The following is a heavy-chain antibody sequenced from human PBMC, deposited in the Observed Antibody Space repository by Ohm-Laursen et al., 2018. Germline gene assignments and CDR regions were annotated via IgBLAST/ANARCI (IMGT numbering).Heavy chain of an antibody. CDR3: ARGSGNYVFDY. CDR1: GFTFSSYS. D-gene: IGHD3-22*01. V-gene: IGHV3-21*01. CDR2: ISSSSSYI. Sequence: SLRLSCTASGFTFSSYSMNWVRQAPGKGLEWVSSISSSSSYIYYADSVKGRFTISRDNAKNTLYLQMNSLRGEDTAVYYCARGSGNYVFDYWGQGTLVTVSS. J-gene: IGHJ4*02.